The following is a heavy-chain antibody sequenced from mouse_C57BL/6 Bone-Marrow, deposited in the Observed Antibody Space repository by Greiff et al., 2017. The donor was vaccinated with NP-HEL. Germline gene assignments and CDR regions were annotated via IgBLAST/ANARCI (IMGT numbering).Heavy chain of an antibody. CDR1: GFNIKDDY. CDR2: IDPENGDT. CDR3: TPLYDYPFAY. J-gene: IGHJ3*01. V-gene: IGHV14-4*01. D-gene: IGHD2-4*01. Sequence: VQLQQSGAELVRPVASVKLSCTASGFNIKDDYMHWVKQRPEQGLEWIGWIDPENGDTEYASKFQGKATITADTSSNTAYLQLSSLTSEDTAVYYCTPLYDYPFAYWGQGTLVTVSA.